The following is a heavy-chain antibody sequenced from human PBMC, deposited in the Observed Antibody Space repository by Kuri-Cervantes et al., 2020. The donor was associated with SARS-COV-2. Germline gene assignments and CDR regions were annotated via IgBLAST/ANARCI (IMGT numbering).Heavy chain of an antibody. CDR3: AKVRNDYGGNFDY. CDR2: ISWDGGST. Sequence: GGSLRLSCAASGFTFDDYAMHWVRQAPGKGLEWVSLISWDGGSTSYAGSVKGRFTISRDNNNKSLYLQMTSVTTEDTALYYCAKVRNDYGGNFDYWGQGTLVTVSS. V-gene: IGHV3-43*02. D-gene: IGHD4-23*01. CDR1: GFTFDDYA. J-gene: IGHJ4*02.